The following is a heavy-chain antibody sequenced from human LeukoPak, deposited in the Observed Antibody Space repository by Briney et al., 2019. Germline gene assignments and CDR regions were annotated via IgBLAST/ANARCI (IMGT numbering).Heavy chain of an antibody. CDR2: IWYDGSNK. CDR3: ARPRRAERDEDF. J-gene: IGHJ4*02. D-gene: IGHD1-1*01. CDR1: GFTFSSYG. Sequence: PGGSLRLSCAASGFTFSSYGMHWVRQAPGKGLEWVAVIWYDGSNKYYADSVKGRFTISRDNSKNTLYLQMNSLRAEDTAVYYCARPRRAERDEDFWGQGALVTVSS. V-gene: IGHV3-33*01.